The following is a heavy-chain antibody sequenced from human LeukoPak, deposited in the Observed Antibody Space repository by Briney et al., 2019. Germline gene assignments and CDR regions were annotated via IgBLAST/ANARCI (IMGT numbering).Heavy chain of an antibody. CDR3: ALVPAAILDAFDI. CDR1: GYSISSGYY. D-gene: IGHD2-2*01. V-gene: IGHV4-38-2*01. J-gene: IGHJ3*02. CDR2: IYHSGST. Sequence: PSETLSLTCAVSGYSISSGYYWGWIRQPPGKGLEWIGSIYHSGSTYYNPSLKSRVTISVDTSKNQFSLKLSSVTAADTAVYYCALVPAAILDAFDIWRQGTMVTVSS.